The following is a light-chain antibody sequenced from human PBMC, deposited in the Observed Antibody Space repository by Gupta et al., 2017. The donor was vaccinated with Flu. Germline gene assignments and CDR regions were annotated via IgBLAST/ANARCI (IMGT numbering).Light chain of an antibody. CDR1: QRIRNY. CDR2: ATS. Sequence: DIQMTQSPSSLSAYVGDRVTITCRASQRIRNYLNWYQQQPGRAPKLLIYATSNLQFGVPSRFSGGGSGTDFTLTISRLQSEDFATYYCQQRDSTPLTFGQGTKVEIK. CDR3: QQRDSTPLT. V-gene: IGKV1-39*01. J-gene: IGKJ2*01.